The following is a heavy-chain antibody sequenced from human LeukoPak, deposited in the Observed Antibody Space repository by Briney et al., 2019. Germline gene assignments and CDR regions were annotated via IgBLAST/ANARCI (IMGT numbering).Heavy chain of an antibody. Sequence: SETLSLPCAVSGGSISSGGYSWSWIRQPPGKGLEWIGYIYHSGSTYYNPSLKSRVTISVDRSKNQFSLKLSSVTAADTAVYYCARGGDYYDSSGYDSPFGYWGQGTLVTVSS. V-gene: IGHV4-30-2*01. CDR3: ARGGDYYDSSGYDSPFGY. D-gene: IGHD3-22*01. CDR1: GGSISSGGYS. J-gene: IGHJ4*02. CDR2: IYHSGST.